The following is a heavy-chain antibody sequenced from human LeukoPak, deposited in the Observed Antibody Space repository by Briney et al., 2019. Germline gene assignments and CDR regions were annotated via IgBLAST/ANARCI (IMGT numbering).Heavy chain of an antibody. J-gene: IGHJ3*02. CDR1: GFTFSSYA. Sequence: GGSLRLSCAASGFTFSSYAMHWVRQAPGKGLEWVAVISYDGSNKYYADSVKGRFTISRDNSKNTLYLQMNSLRAEDTAVYYCAKAFRKMDAFDIWGQGTMVTVSS. CDR2: ISYDGSNK. CDR3: AKAFRKMDAFDI. V-gene: IGHV3-30-3*01.